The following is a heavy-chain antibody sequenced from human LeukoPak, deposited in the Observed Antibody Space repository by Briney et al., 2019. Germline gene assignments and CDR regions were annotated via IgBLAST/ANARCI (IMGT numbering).Heavy chain of an antibody. D-gene: IGHD3-9*01. CDR2: ISSSNSTI. CDR1: GFTFRNYP. CDR3: ARGTKPSYNILTGSHYFDY. Sequence: SGGSLRLSCAASGFTFRNYPVHWVRQAPGKGLEWVSYISSSNSTIYYSDSVKGRFTISRDNAKNSLYLQMNSLRVEDTAVYYCARGTKPSYNILTGSHYFDYWGQGTLVTVSS. J-gene: IGHJ4*02. V-gene: IGHV3-48*04.